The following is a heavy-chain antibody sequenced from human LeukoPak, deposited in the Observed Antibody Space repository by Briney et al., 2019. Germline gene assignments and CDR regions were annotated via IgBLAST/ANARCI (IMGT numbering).Heavy chain of an antibody. Sequence: SVKVSCKASGGTFSSYAISWVRQAPGQGLEWMGGIIPIFGTANYAQKFQGRVTITSDKSTSTAYMELSSLRSEDTAVYYCARDYPDSSGYYYADYWGQGTLVTVSS. CDR2: IIPIFGTA. D-gene: IGHD3-22*01. CDR3: ARDYPDSSGYYYADY. V-gene: IGHV1-69*06. J-gene: IGHJ4*02. CDR1: GGTFSSYA.